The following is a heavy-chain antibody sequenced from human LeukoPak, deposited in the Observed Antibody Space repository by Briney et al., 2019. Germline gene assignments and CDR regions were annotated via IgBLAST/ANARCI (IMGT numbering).Heavy chain of an antibody. CDR3: ARVEHGAGSLGY. CDR2: IYYSGST. V-gene: IGHV4-39*07. CDR1: GGSISSSSYY. Sequence: SETLSLTCTVSGGSISSSSYYWGWIRRPPGKGLEWIGSIYYSGSTYYNPSLKSRVTISVDTSKNQFSLKLSSVTAADTAVYYCARVEHGAGSLGYWGQGTLVTVSS. J-gene: IGHJ4*02. D-gene: IGHD6-19*01.